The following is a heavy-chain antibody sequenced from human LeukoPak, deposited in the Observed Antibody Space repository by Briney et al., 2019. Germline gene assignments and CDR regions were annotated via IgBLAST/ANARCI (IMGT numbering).Heavy chain of an antibody. CDR3: ARDPLRYLRVSHYDY. Sequence: GGSLRLSCAASGFTFSNSAMNWVRQAPGKGLEWVSSIDSDSAHTYYAASVRGRFTISRDNARNSVYLQMNSLRVEHTAVYYCARDPLRYLRVSHYDYWGQGTLVAVSS. CDR2: IDSDSAHT. CDR1: GFTFSNSA. V-gene: IGHV3-21*01. J-gene: IGHJ4*02. D-gene: IGHD3-9*01.